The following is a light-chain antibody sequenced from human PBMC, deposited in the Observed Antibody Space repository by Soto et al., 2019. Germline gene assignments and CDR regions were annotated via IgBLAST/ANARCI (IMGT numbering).Light chain of an antibody. Sequence: QSVLTQPPSVSGAPGQRVTLSCTGNSSNIGAGYDVHWYQQLPGAAPKLVISGNRNRPSGVPERFSGSKSGTSASLAITGLQAEDEADYYCQAYDYSLTASVFGGGTKLTVL. J-gene: IGLJ3*02. CDR1: SSNIGAGYD. V-gene: IGLV1-40*01. CDR3: QAYDYSLTASV. CDR2: GNR.